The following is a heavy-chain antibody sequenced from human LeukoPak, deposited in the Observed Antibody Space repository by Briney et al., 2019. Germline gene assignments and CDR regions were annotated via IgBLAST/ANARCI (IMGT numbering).Heavy chain of an antibody. CDR2: IYYSGST. Sequence: SETLSLTCTVSGGSISSYYWSWTRQPPGKGLEWIGYIYYSGSTNYNPSLKSRVTISVDTSKNQFSLKLSSVTAADTAMYYCARGPERTMFDPWGQGTLVTVSS. CDR1: GGSISSYY. V-gene: IGHV4-59*01. J-gene: IGHJ5*02. CDR3: ARGPERTMFDP.